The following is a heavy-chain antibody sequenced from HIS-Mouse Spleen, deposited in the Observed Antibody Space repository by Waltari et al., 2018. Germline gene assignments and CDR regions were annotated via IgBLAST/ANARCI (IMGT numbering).Heavy chain of an antibody. J-gene: IGHJ4*02. D-gene: IGHD6-13*01. CDR2: INPNSGGT. Sequence: QVQLVQSGAEVKKPGASVKVSCKASGYPFTGYYLPLVRQAPGQGLEWMGWINPNSGGTNYAQKFQGRVTMTRDTSISTAYMELSRLRSDDTAVYYCARGRYSSSWYYFDYWGQGTLVTVSS. CDR1: GYPFTGYY. V-gene: IGHV1-2*02. CDR3: ARGRYSSSWYYFDY.